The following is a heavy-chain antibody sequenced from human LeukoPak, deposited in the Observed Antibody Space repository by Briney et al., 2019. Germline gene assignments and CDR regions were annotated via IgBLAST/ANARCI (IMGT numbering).Heavy chain of an antibody. CDR3: ARGVKMPTGFYYFDY. J-gene: IGHJ4*02. CDR2: IYYSGST. D-gene: IGHD5-24*01. V-gene: IGHV4-59*08. Sequence: SETLSLTCTVSGGSISSYYWSWIRQPPGKGLEWIGYIYYSGSTNYNPSLKSRVTISVDTSKNQFSLKLSSVTAADTAVYYCARGVKMPTGFYYFDYWGQGTLVTVSS. CDR1: GGSISSYY.